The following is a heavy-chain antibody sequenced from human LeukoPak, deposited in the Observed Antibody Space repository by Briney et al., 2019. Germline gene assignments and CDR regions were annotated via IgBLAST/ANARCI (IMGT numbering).Heavy chain of an antibody. D-gene: IGHD6-19*01. V-gene: IGHV1-46*01. Sequence: ASVKVSCKASGYTFTSYYMHWVRQATGQGLEWMGIINPSGGRTSYAQKFQGRVTITRDTSANTAYMELSSLRSEDMAVYYCARAVKYRSGPLTDLLPYYFDYWGQGTLVTVSS. J-gene: IGHJ4*02. CDR3: ARAVKYRSGPLTDLLPYYFDY. CDR2: INPSGGRT. CDR1: GYTFTSYY.